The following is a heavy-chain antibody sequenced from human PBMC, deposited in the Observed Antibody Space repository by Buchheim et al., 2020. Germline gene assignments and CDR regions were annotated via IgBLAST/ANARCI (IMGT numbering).Heavy chain of an antibody. CDR3: ARIPGYSSGWSADQDY. V-gene: IGHV3-30*04. J-gene: IGHJ4*02. CDR2: ISYDGSNK. CDR1: GFTFSSYA. Sequence: QVQLVESGGGVVQPGRSLRLSCAASGFTFSSYAMHWVRQAPGKGLEWVAVISYDGSNKYYADSVKGRFTISRDNSKNTLYLQTNSLRAEDTAVYYCARIPGYSSGWSADQDYWGQGTL. D-gene: IGHD6-19*01.